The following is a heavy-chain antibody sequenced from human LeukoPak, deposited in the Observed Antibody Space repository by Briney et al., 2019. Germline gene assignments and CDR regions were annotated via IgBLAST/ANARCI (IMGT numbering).Heavy chain of an antibody. V-gene: IGHV3-53*01. CDR3: ARVPYLYCTNGVCHMDV. CDR1: GFTVSTNY. D-gene: IGHD2-8*01. CDR2: IYSGGST. J-gene: IGHJ6*04. Sequence: GGSLRLSCAASGFTVSTNYMTWVRQAPGKGLEWVSVIYSGGSTYYADSVKGRFTISRDNSKNTVYLQMNSLRAEDTAVYYCARVPYLYCTNGVCHMDVWGKGTTVTVSS.